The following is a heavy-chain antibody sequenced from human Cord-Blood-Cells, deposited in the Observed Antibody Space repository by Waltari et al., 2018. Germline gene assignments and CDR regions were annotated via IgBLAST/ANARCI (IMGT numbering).Heavy chain of an antibody. V-gene: IGHV4-4*07. CDR3: ARAFIANWYYFDY. CDR2: IYTSGST. CDR1: GGSLSSYY. J-gene: IGHJ4*02. D-gene: IGHD7-27*01. Sequence: QVQLQESGPGLVKPSATLSLTCTVSGGSLSSYYWRWIRQPAGKGLEWIGRIYTSGSTNYNPSLKSRVTMSVDTSKNQFSLKLSSVTAADTAVYYCARAFIANWYYFDYWGQGTLVTVSS.